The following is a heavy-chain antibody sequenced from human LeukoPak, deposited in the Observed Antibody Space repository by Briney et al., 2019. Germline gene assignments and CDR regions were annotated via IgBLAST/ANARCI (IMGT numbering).Heavy chain of an antibody. Sequence: PSETLSLTCAVYGGSFSGYYWSWIRQPPGKGLEWIGEINHSGSTNYNPSLKSRVTISVDTSKNQFSLKLSSVTAADTAVYYCARGRYCSGGSCWVYWYFDLWGRGTLVTVSS. V-gene: IGHV4-34*01. CDR1: GGSFSGYY. CDR2: INHSGST. D-gene: IGHD2-15*01. CDR3: ARGRYCSGGSCWVYWYFDL. J-gene: IGHJ2*01.